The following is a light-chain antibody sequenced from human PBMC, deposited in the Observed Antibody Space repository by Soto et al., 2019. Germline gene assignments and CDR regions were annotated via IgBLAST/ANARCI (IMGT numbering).Light chain of an antibody. V-gene: IGKV3-11*01. CDR3: HQRQSWPRT. J-gene: IGKJ1*01. CDR1: QYINTR. Sequence: EIVLTQSPATLSSCPGDRVTLSCRASQYINTRLAWYQHRPGQAPRLLIYQTSIRAAGIPARFSASGSGTDFTLTISDVQPEDFALYYCHQRQSWPRTFGQGTKVDNK. CDR2: QTS.